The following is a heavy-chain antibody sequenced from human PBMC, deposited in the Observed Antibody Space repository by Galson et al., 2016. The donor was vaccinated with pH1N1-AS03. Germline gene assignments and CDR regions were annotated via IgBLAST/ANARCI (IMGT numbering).Heavy chain of an antibody. Sequence: SVKVSCKASGYTFTGYYMHWVRQAPGQGLEWMGWINPNSGGTNYAQKFQGWVTMTRDTSISTAYMELSRLRSDDTAVYSCARSAFRRTAYGYLWGSYSNLFDPWGQGTLVTVSS. CDR2: INPNSGGT. D-gene: IGHD3-16*01. J-gene: IGHJ5*02. V-gene: IGHV1-2*04. CDR1: GYTFTGYY. CDR3: ARSAFRRTAYGYLWGSYSNLFDP.